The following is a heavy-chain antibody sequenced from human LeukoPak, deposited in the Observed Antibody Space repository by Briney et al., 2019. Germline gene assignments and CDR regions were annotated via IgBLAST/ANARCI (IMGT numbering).Heavy chain of an antibody. CDR1: GWSFNDYY. D-gene: IGHD2-2*01. CDR2: INARGDT. J-gene: IGHJ5*02. V-gene: IGHV4-34*01. CDR3: ARGQVPAARGYNWFDP. Sequence: SETLSLTCAVYGWSFNDYYWNWIRQPPGKGLEGIGEINARGDTNYNPSLKSRVTISVDTSKKQFSLRVTSMIAADTALYYCARGQVPAARGYNWFDPWGQGTLVTVSS.